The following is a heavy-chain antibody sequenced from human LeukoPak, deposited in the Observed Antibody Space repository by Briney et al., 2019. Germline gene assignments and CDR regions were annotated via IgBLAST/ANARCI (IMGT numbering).Heavy chain of an antibody. CDR2: IHSSGST. CDR1: GVSISGYY. CDR3: ARGPYSSAWFIFDP. J-gene: IGHJ5*02. Sequence: PSETPSLTCTVSGVSISGYYWSWIRQPAGKGLEWIGRIHSSGSTNYNPSLKSRVTMSVDTSKNQVSLKLSSVTAADTAVYYCARGPYSSAWFIFDPWGQGTLVTVPS. D-gene: IGHD6-19*01. V-gene: IGHV4-4*07.